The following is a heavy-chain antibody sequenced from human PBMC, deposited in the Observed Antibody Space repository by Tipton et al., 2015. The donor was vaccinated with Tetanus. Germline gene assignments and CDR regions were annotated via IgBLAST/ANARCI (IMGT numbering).Heavy chain of an antibody. J-gene: IGHJ4*02. CDR2: INHSGST. D-gene: IGHD2-15*01. Sequence: LSLTCAVYGGSFSGYYWSWIRQPPGKGLEWIGEINHSGSTNYNPSLKSRVTISVDTSKNQFSLKLSSVTAADTAVYYCARGRDRRKCFDYWGQGTLVTVSS. CDR3: ARGRDRRKCFDY. CDR1: GGSFSGYY. V-gene: IGHV4-34*01.